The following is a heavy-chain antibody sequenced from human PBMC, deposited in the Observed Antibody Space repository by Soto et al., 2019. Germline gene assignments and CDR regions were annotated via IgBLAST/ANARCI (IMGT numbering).Heavy chain of an antibody. V-gene: IGHV3-23*01. CDR2: ISGGGDST. CDR1: GFTFSSYS. J-gene: IGHJ3*02. Sequence: GGSLRLSCVASGFTFSSYSMSWVRQAPGKGLEWVSAISGGGDSTYYADSVKGRFTISRDNSKNTLYLQMNSLRAEDTAVYYCAAPYYDFWSGYEDAFDIWGQGTMVTVSS. D-gene: IGHD3-3*01. CDR3: AAPYYDFWSGYEDAFDI.